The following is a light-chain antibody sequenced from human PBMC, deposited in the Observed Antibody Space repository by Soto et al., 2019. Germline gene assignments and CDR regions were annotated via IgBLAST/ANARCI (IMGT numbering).Light chain of an antibody. CDR1: QGISNY. V-gene: IGKV1-27*01. Sequence: DIQMTQSPSSLSASVGDRVTITCRASQGISNYLAWYQQKPGKVPKLLIYAASTFQSGVPSRFSGSGSGTDFTLTISSLQPEDVATSYCQKYNCAPFTFGQGTRLEIK. CDR3: QKYNCAPFT. CDR2: AAS. J-gene: IGKJ5*01.